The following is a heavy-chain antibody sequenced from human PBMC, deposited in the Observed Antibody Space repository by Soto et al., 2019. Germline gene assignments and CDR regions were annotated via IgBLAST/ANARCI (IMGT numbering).Heavy chain of an antibody. V-gene: IGHV4-4*07. D-gene: IGHD6-13*01. CDR1: GGSINSYY. Sequence: SETLSLTCTVSGGSINSYYWSWLRQPAGKRLEWIGRIYTDGGTNYNPSLKSRVAMSLDTSRKQFSLNLSSVTAADTAVYYCARGFGSSWYYFDSWGQGTLVTSPQ. CDR2: IYTDGGT. J-gene: IGHJ4*02. CDR3: ARGFGSSWYYFDS.